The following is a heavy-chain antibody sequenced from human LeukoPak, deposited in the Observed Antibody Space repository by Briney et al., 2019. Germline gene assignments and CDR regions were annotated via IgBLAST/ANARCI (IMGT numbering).Heavy chain of an antibody. CDR2: ISSSGSTI. D-gene: IGHD1-26*01. J-gene: IGHJ4*02. Sequence: PGGSLRLPCAASGFTFSSYEMSWVRRAPGKGLEWVSYISSSGSTIYYADSVKGRFTISRDNAKNSLYLQMNSLRAEDTAVYYCARGDSGSYYFDYWGQGTLVTVSS. CDR3: ARGDSGSYYFDY. V-gene: IGHV3-48*03. CDR1: GFTFSSYE.